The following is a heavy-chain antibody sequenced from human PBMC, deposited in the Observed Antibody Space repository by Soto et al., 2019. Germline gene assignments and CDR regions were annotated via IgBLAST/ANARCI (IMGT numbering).Heavy chain of an antibody. Sequence: SETLSLTCTVSGGSMSSSNWWNWVRQPPGKGLEWIGETHHSGRTNYNPSLKSRVTISVDTSKNQFSLKLTSVTAADTAVYYCERVGNWNDGQGSWSQGALVTVSS. CDR2: THHSGRT. J-gene: IGHJ5*02. V-gene: IGHV4-4*02. D-gene: IGHD1-1*01. CDR1: GGSMSSSNW. CDR3: ERVGNWNDGQGS.